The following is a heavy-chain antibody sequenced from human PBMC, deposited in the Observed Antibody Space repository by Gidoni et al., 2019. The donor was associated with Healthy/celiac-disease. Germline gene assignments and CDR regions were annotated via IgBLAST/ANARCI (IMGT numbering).Heavy chain of an antibody. V-gene: IGHV3-33*01. CDR3: ARGSSSSFFYYGMDV. J-gene: IGHJ6*02. Sequence: QVQLVESGGGVVQPGSSLRLSWAASGCTFSSYGMHWVSQARGNGLEWVAVIWYDGSNKYYADAVKGRFTISRDKSKNTLYLQMNSLRAEDTAVYYCARGSSSSFFYYGMDVWGQGTTVTVSS. CDR1: GCTFSSYG. D-gene: IGHD6-6*01. CDR2: IWYDGSNK.